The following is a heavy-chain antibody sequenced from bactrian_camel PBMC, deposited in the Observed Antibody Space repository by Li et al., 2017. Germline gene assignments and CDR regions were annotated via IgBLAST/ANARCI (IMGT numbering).Heavy chain of an antibody. Sequence: DVQLVESGGGLVHPGGSLRLSCAASGYTYSSCMGWFRQAPGKEREGVAAIDSDGSTSYADSVKGRFTISKDNAKNTLYLQINSLKPEDTAMYYCAARNAGCSWARAIGERQLGSAANFGFWGQGTQVTVS. CDR2: IDSDGST. D-gene: IGHD6*01. CDR1: GYTYSSC. CDR3: AARNAGCSWARAIGERQLGSAANFGF. V-gene: IGHV3S42*01. J-gene: IGHJ6*01.